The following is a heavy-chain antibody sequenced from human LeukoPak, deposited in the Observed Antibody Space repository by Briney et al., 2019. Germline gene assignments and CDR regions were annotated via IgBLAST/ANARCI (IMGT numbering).Heavy chain of an antibody. Sequence: SETLSLTCTVSGGSVIKYYWSWIRQSPGKGLEWICYIYYTETSYNPSRKSRVTISADTSKNQLSMKLYYVTAADTDVYYCENRKLGNDYWGQGTMVTVSS. CDR1: GGSVIKYY. CDR3: ENRKLGNDY. D-gene: IGHD7-27*01. CDR2: IYYTET. J-gene: IGHJ4*02. V-gene: IGHV4-59*02.